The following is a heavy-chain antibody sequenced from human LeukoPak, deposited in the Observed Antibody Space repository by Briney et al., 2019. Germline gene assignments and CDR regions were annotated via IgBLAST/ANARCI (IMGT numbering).Heavy chain of an antibody. CDR3: TKMFTKDNWYGGPDY. CDR1: GFSVTNNY. V-gene: IGHV3-53*01. Sequence: GGSLRLSCEASGFSVTNNYMSWFRLAPGKGLEWVSVLYTGGIRYYAGFVRGRFTISRDDSKNTLYLQMNNLRAEDTAIYYCTKMFTKDNWYGGPDYWGQGTLVTVSS. J-gene: IGHJ4*02. D-gene: IGHD2-8*01. CDR2: LYTGGIR.